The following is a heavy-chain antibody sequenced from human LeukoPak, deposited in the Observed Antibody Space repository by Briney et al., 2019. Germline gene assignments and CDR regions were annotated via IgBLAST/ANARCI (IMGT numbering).Heavy chain of an antibody. J-gene: IGHJ4*02. V-gene: IGHV1-69*06. Sequence: SVKVSCKASGGTFSSYAISWVRQAPGQGLEWMGGIIPIFGTANYAQKFQGRVTITADKSTSTAYMELSSLRSEDTAVYYCGLAMVRGNEFDYWGQGTLVTVSS. D-gene: IGHD3-10*01. CDR3: GLAMVRGNEFDY. CDR1: GGTFSSYA. CDR2: IIPIFGTA.